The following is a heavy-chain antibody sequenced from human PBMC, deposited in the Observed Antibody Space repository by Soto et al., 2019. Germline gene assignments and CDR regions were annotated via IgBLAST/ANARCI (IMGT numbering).Heavy chain of an antibody. CDR1: GGSISSYY. V-gene: IGHV4-59*08. Sequence: SETLSLTCTVSGGSISSYYWSCIRQPPGKGLEWIGYIFYSGSTNYNPSLKSRVTISVDTSKNQFSLKLSSVTAADTAVYYCARRYSSSSDYWGQGTLVTVSS. CDR2: IFYSGST. D-gene: IGHD6-13*01. CDR3: ARRYSSSSDY. J-gene: IGHJ4*02.